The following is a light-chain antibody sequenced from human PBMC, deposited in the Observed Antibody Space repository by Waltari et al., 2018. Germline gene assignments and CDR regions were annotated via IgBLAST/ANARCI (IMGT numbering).Light chain of an antibody. CDR3: QQSYRIPPT. Sequence: DIRMTQSPSSLSASVGDRVSITCRASETGSTYVSWYQQKPGKAPNLLIYVASNLQSGVPSRFSGSGSGTDFTLTISSLQVEDFATYYCQQSYRIPPTFGQGTKVEI. CDR1: ETGSTY. CDR2: VAS. V-gene: IGKV1-39*01. J-gene: IGKJ2*01.